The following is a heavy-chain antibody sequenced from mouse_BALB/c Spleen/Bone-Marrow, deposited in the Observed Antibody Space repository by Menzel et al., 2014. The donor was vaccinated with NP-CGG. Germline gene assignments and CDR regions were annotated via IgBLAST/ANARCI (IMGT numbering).Heavy chain of an antibody. CDR2: IYPGDGNT. CDR3: ARRRTFITSVVDYFDV. Sequence: QVQLKQSGPELVKPGASEKISCRASGYVFSSSWMNWVKQRPGQGLEWIGRIYPGDGNTNYNGKFKGKATLTADTSSSTAYMQISSLTSVDSAVYFCARRRTFITSVVDYFDVWGAGTTVTVSS. V-gene: IGHV1-82*01. CDR1: GYVFSSSW. J-gene: IGHJ1*01. D-gene: IGHD1-1*02.